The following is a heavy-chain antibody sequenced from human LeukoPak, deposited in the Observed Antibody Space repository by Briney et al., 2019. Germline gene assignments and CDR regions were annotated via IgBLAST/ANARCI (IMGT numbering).Heavy chain of an antibody. CDR1: GGSISSYY. D-gene: IGHD3/OR15-3a*01. J-gene: IGHJ1*01. Sequence: SETLSLTCTVSGGSISSYYWSWIRQPPGKGLEWIGYIYYSGSTNYNPSLKSRVTISVDTSKNQFSLRLSSVTAADTAVYYCARVDSQYFRHWGQGTLVTVSS. CDR2: IYYSGST. V-gene: IGHV4-59*08. CDR3: ARVDSQYFRH.